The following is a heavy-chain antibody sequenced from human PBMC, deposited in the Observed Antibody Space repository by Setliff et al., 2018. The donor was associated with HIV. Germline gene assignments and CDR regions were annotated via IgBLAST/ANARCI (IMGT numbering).Heavy chain of an antibody. CDR2: ISAYNGNT. V-gene: IGHV1-18*01. D-gene: IGHD5-18*01. J-gene: IGHJ6*03. CDR3: ASRSYGSSDYYYYMDV. Sequence: ASVKVSCKASGYTFTSYGISWVRQAPGQGLEWMGWISAYNGNTNYAQKLQGRVTMTTDTSTSTAYMELRSLRSEDTAVYYCASRSYGSSDYYYYMDVWGKGTTVTVSS. CDR1: GYTFTSYG.